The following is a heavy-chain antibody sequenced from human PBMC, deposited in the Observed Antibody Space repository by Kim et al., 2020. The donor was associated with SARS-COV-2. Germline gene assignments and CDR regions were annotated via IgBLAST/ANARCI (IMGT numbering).Heavy chain of an antibody. CDR1: GFTFGGFA. CDR3: AKRGTMALVTSYMDL. J-gene: IGHJ2*01. V-gene: IGHV3-9*01. CDR2: ISWSGGYI. D-gene: IGHD1-1*01. Sequence: GGSLRLSCAASGFTFGGFAMPWVRQAPGKGLEWVSSISWSGGYIFYADSVKGRFTISRDNAKNTLYLQMNSLRAEDTAVYYCAKRGTMALVTSYMDLWGRGTLVTVSS.